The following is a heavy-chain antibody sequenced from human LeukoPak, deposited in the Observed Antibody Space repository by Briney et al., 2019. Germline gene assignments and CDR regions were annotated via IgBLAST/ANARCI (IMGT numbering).Heavy chain of an antibody. V-gene: IGHV1-69*05. CDR2: IIPIFGTA. J-gene: IGHJ4*02. D-gene: IGHD2-2*02. Sequence: GALVKVSCKASGGTFSSYAISWVRQAPGQGLEWMGGIIPIFGTANYAQKFQGRVTITTDESTSTAYMELSSLRSEDTAVYYCASGEPLGRPLGYCSSTSCHTSQLDYWGQGTLVTVSS. CDR1: GGTFSSYA. CDR3: ASGEPLGRPLGYCSSTSCHTSQLDY.